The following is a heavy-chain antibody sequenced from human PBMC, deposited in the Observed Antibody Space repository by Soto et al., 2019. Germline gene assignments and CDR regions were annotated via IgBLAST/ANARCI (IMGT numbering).Heavy chain of an antibody. V-gene: IGHV6-1*01. D-gene: IGHD3-10*01. CDR3: ARWRGACFGEFYYYYGMDL. Sequence: QTLSLTCAISGDSVSSNSAAWNWIRQSPSRGLEWLGRTYYRSQWYNDSAVSVNSRITINPDTSNTQFSLQLNSVPPEDTAVYYCARWRGACFGEFYYYYGMDLWGQGTTVTVSS. CDR2: TYYRSQWYN. J-gene: IGHJ6*02. CDR1: GDSVSSNSAA.